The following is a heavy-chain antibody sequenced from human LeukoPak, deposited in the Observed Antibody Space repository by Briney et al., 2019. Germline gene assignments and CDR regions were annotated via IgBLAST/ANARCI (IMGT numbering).Heavy chain of an antibody. CDR1: GGSTSSYY. D-gene: IGHD3-16*01. J-gene: IGHJ3*02. Sequence: SSETLSLTCTVSGGSTSSYYWSWIRQSAGRGLEWIGRIYNGGSTDCHPSLKSRVSMSVDTSKNQFSLKLSSVTAADTAVYYCSRATMISAFGIWGQGRLATVSS. CDR3: SRATMISAFGI. V-gene: IGHV4-4*07. CDR2: IYNGGST.